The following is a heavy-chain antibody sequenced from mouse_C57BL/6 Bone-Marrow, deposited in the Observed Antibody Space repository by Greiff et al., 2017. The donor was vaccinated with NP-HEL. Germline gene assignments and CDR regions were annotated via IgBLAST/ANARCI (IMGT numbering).Heavy chain of an antibody. CDR3: ARGYYGSSFPMDY. CDR1: GYSFTDYN. V-gene: IGHV1-39*01. Sequence: VQLKESGPELVKPGASVKISCKASGYSFTDYNMNWVKQSNRKSLEWIGVINPNYGTTSYNQKFKGKATLTVDQSSSTAYMQLNSLTSEDSAVYYCARGYYGSSFPMDYWGQGTSVTVSS. D-gene: IGHD1-1*01. CDR2: INPNYGTT. J-gene: IGHJ4*01.